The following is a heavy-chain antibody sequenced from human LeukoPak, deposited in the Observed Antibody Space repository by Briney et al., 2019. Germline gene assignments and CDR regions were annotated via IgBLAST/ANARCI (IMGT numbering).Heavy chain of an antibody. CDR2: ISGYNGNT. Sequence: GASVKASCKASGYTFTSYGISWVRQAPGQGLEWMGWISGYNGNTSYAQKLQGRVTMTTDTSTSTACMELRSLRSDDTAVYYCARDLKRGYSSGRYSWGTGSSNDYWGQGTLVTVSS. J-gene: IGHJ4*02. CDR1: GYTFTSYG. CDR3: ARDLKRGYSSGRYSWGTGSSNDY. V-gene: IGHV1-18*01. D-gene: IGHD6-19*01.